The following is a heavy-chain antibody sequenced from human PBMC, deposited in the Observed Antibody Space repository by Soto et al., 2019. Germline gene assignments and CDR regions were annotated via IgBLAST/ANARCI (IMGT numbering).Heavy chain of an antibody. CDR1: GFTFSNYG. J-gene: IGHJ4*02. D-gene: IGHD1-26*01. V-gene: IGHV3-23*01. CDR3: AKKSGVGATWYFDY. Sequence: PGGSLRLSCAASGFTFSNYGMSWVRQAPGKGLEWVSALPEIGTNTYYADSVKGRFTISRDNSKNTLFLQINNLGAGDTAVYYCAKKSGVGATWYFDYWGQGTLVTVSS. CDR2: LPEIGTNT.